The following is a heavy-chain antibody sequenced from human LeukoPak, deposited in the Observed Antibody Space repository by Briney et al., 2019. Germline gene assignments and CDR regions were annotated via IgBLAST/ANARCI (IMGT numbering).Heavy chain of an antibody. J-gene: IGHJ4*02. Sequence: PGGSLRLSCAASGFTFSSYEMNWVPQAPGKGLEWVSYISSSGSTIYYADSVKGRFTISRDNAKNSLYLQMNSLRAEDTAVYYCARVSRDIVVVVAADNFDYWGQGPLVTVSS. CDR1: GFTFSSYE. CDR3: ARVSRDIVVVVAADNFDY. CDR2: ISSSGSTI. D-gene: IGHD2-15*01. V-gene: IGHV3-48*03.